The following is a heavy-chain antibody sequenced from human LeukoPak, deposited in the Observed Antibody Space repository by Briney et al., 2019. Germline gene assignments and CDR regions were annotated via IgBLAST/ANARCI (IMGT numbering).Heavy chain of an antibody. V-gene: IGHV3-7*04. CDR1: GFTLTSYS. CDR2: ISQDGSES. CDR3: ARDSTGTVFDL. Sequence: RGSLRLSCVAPGFTLTSYSITWVRQAPGKRGGWVAQISQDGSESYFVDSVRGRFTISRDNAKNSVYLQMNSLRPEDTAVYYCARDSTGTVFDLWGQGTLVTVSS. D-gene: IGHD1-1*01. J-gene: IGHJ4*02.